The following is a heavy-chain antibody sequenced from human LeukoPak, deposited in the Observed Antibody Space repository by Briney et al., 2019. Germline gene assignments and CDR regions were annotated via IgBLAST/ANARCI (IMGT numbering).Heavy chain of an antibody. D-gene: IGHD6-6*01. Sequence: SETLSLTCTVSGGSISSSSYYWGWIRQPPGKGLEWIGSIYYSGSTYYNPSLKSRVTISVDTSKNQFSLKLSSVTAADTVVYYCARLGFSSIAAHFDYWGQGTLVTVSS. CDR2: IYYSGST. J-gene: IGHJ4*02. V-gene: IGHV4-39*01. CDR1: GGSISSSSYY. CDR3: ARLGFSSIAAHFDY.